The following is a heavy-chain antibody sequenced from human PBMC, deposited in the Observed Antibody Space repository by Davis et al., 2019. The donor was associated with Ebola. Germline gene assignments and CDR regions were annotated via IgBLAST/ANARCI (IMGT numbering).Heavy chain of an antibody. CDR1: GGSISSSNW. Sequence: MPSETLSLTCAVSGGSISSSNWWSWVRQPPGKGLEWIGEIYHSGSTNYNPSLKSRVTISVDKSKNQFSLKLSSVTAADTAVYYCARAIYCSSTSCFDYWGQGTLVTVSS. D-gene: IGHD2-2*01. CDR3: ARAIYCSSTSCFDY. J-gene: IGHJ4*02. V-gene: IGHV4-4*02. CDR2: IYHSGST.